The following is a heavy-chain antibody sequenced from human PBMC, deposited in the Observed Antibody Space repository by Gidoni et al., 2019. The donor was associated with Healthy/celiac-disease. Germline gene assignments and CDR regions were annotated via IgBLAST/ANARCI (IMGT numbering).Heavy chain of an antibody. CDR2: ISGSGGST. CDR1: GFTFGSYA. V-gene: IGHV3-23*01. Sequence: EVQLLEAGGGLVQPGGSLRLSCAASGFTFGSYAMSWVRQAPGKGLEGVSAISGSGGSTYYADSVKGRFTISRDNSKNTLYLQMNSLRAEDTAVYYCAKDPGPPGAGSFDYWGQGTLVTVSS. CDR3: AKDPGPPGAGSFDY. J-gene: IGHJ4*02. D-gene: IGHD6-13*01.